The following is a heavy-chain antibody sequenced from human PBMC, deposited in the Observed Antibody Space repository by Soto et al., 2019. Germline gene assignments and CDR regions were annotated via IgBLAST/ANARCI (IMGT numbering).Heavy chain of an antibody. CDR2: ISSSGSTI. Sequence: PGGSLRLSCAASGFTFSSYEMNWVRQAPGKGLEWVSYISSSGSTIYYADSVKGRFTISRDNAKNSLYLQMNSLRAEDTAVYYCARDGIGLRFLEWSQTFDYWGQGTLVTVSS. CDR1: GFTFSSYE. V-gene: IGHV3-48*03. J-gene: IGHJ4*02. D-gene: IGHD3-3*01. CDR3: ARDGIGLRFLEWSQTFDY.